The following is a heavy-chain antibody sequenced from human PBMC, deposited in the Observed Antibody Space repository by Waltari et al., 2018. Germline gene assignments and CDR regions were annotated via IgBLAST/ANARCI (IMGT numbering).Heavy chain of an antibody. Sequence: EVQLLESGGGWVQPGGSLRLSCAASGFTFSSYAMSCVRQAPGKGLEWVSAISGSGGSTYYADSVKGRFTISRDNSKNTLYLQMNSLRAEDTAVYYCAKLLSGYDPYYGMDVWGQGTTVTVSS. CDR2: ISGSGGST. CDR1: GFTFSSYA. D-gene: IGHD5-12*01. V-gene: IGHV3-23*01. J-gene: IGHJ6*02. CDR3: AKLLSGYDPYYGMDV.